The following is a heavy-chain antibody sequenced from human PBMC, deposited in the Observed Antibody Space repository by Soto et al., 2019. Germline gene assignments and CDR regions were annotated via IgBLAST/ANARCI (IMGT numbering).Heavy chain of an antibody. CDR3: ARSIRGPRRFNGMDV. Sequence: GSGPTLVNPTEPLTLTCTFSGFSLTSPGMCVSWIRQSPGKALEWLALIERDDDDKYYRTSLKTRLTITKDTRKNQVVLTMANMEPADTATYYCARSIRGPRRFNGMDVWGQGTTVTVSS. CDR2: IERDDDDK. D-gene: IGHD1-20*01. V-gene: IGHV2-70*13. J-gene: IGHJ6*02. CDR1: GFSLTSPGMC.